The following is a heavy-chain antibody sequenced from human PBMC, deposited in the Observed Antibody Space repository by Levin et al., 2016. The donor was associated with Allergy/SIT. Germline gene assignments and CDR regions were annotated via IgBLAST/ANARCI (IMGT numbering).Heavy chain of an antibody. Sequence: WIRQPPGKGLEWIGSIYHSGSTHYNLSLKSRVTMSVDTSKNKFSLKLSSVTAADTAVYYCARHLVGNSGFWGGPRWFDPWGQGTLVTVSS. J-gene: IGHJ5*02. V-gene: IGHV4-39*01. CDR2: IYHSGST. D-gene: IGHD3-3*01. CDR3: ARHLVGNSGFWGGPRWFDP.